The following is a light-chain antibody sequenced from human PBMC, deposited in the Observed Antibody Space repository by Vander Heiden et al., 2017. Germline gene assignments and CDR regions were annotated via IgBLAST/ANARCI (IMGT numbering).Light chain of an antibody. CDR2: DVI. J-gene: IGLJ1*01. CDR3: CSYAGSYTYV. V-gene: IGLV2-11*01. CDR1: SSDVGYYNY. Sequence: QSALTQPRSVSGSTGQSVTISCTGTSSDVGYYNYVSWYQQHPDRAPKLIIYDVIKRPSGVPDRFSGSKSGNAASLTISGLQAEDEADYYCCSYAGSYTYVFGPGTQVTVL.